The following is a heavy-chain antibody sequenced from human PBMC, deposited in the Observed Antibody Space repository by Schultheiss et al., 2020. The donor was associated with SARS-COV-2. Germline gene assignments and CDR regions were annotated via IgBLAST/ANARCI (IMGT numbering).Heavy chain of an antibody. Sequence: ASVKVSCKASGYTLSSYGISWVRQAPGQGFEWMGWINPNSGGTNYAQKFQGWVTMTRDTSISTAYMELSRLRSDDTAVYYCARQDGYNYLYYYYGMYVWGQGTTVTVSS. CDR1: GYTLSSYG. J-gene: IGHJ6*02. D-gene: IGHD5-24*01. V-gene: IGHV1-2*04. CDR3: ARQDGYNYLYYYYGMYV. CDR2: INPNSGGT.